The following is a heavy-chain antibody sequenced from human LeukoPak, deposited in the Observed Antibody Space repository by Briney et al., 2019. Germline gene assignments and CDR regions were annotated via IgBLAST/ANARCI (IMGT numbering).Heavy chain of an antibody. CDR2: ISSSSSTI. Sequence: PGGSLRLSCAASGFTFSSYSINWVRQAPGKGLEWVSSISSSSSTIYYADSVKGRFTISRDNAKNSLYLQMNSLRAEDTAVYYCAREGYSSGSGNYYYYMDVWGKGTTVTVSS. J-gene: IGHJ6*03. D-gene: IGHD6-19*01. CDR1: GFTFSSYS. V-gene: IGHV3-48*01. CDR3: AREGYSSGSGNYYYYMDV.